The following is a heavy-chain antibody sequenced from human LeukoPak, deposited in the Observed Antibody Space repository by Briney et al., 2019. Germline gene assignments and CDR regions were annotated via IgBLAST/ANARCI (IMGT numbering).Heavy chain of an antibody. CDR2: IWYDGSNK. CDR1: GFTFSSYG. CDR3: ARDFTGYSSGGLDY. V-gene: IGHV3-33*01. Sequence: GGSLRLSCAASGFTFSSYGMHWVRQAPGKGLEWVAVIWYDGSNKYYADSVKGRFTISRDNSKNTLYLQMNSLRAEDTAVYYCARDFTGYSSGGLDYWGQGTLVTVSS. J-gene: IGHJ4*02. D-gene: IGHD6-19*01.